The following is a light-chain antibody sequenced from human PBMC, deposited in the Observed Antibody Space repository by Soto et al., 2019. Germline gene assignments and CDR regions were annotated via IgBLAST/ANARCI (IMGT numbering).Light chain of an antibody. CDR1: SSNIGAGYD. Sequence: QSVLTQPPSVSGAPGQRVSISCTGTSSNIGAGYDVHWYHHLPGTAPKLLIFGDINRPSGVPDRFSGSKSGTSASLAITGLQAEDEADYYCQSYDSSLSISVFGGGTKLTVL. CDR2: GDI. J-gene: IGLJ2*01. CDR3: QSYDSSLSISV. V-gene: IGLV1-40*01.